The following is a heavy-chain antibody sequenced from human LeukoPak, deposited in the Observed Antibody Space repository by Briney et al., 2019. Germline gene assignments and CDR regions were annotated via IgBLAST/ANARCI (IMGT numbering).Heavy chain of an antibody. CDR1: GGSISSYY. D-gene: IGHD3-22*01. CDR3: ARLAYDSSGYYVDY. J-gene: IGHJ4*02. V-gene: IGHV4-59*01. CDR2: IYYSGST. Sequence: PSETLSLTCTVSGGSISSYYWSWIRQPPGKGLEWIGYIYYSGSTNYNPSLKSRVTISVDTSKNQFSLKLSSVTAADTAVYYCARLAYDSSGYYVDYWGQGTLVTVSS.